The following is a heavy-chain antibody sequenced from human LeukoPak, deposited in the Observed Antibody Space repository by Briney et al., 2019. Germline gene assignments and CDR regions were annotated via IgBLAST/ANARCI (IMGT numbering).Heavy chain of an antibody. CDR2: IYYSGST. CDR3: ARVLDGGDAFDI. V-gene: IGHV4-59*01. J-gene: IGHJ3*02. Sequence: AETLSLTCTVSGGSISSYYWSWIRQPPGKGLEWIGYIYYSGSTNYNPSLKSRVTISVDTSKNQFSLKLSSVTAADTAVYYCARVLDGGDAFDIWGQGTMVTVSS. CDR1: GGSISSYY. D-gene: IGHD2-15*01.